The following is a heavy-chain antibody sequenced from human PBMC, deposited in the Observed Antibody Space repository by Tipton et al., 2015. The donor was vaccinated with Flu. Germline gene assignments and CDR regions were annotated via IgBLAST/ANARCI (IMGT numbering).Heavy chain of an antibody. CDR1: GYSIRSAYY. CDR3: ARHTGDSVRGLIDY. D-gene: IGHD3-10*02. CDR2: IYHSGTT. V-gene: IGHV4-38-2*01. J-gene: IGHJ4*02. Sequence: VSGYSIRSAYYWGWVRRPPGKGLEWIGTIYHSGTTYYNPSLKSRLTISVDTSKNQFSLRLSSVTAAGTAIYYCARHTGDSVRGLIDYWGQGTLVTVSS.